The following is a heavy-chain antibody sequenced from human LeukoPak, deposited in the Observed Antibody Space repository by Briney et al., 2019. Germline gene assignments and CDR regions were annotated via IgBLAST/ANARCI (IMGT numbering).Heavy chain of an antibody. D-gene: IGHD3-10*01. V-gene: IGHV5-51*01. Sequence: GESLKISCKGSGYSFTSYWIGWVRQIPGKGLEWMGIIYPGDSDTRYSPSFQGQVTISADKSISTAYLQWSSLKASDTAMYYCARSASGSYYKLVYYYQMDVWGKGTTVTVSS. J-gene: IGHJ6*04. CDR1: GYSFTSYW. CDR2: IYPGDSDT. CDR3: ARSASGSYYKLVYYYQMDV.